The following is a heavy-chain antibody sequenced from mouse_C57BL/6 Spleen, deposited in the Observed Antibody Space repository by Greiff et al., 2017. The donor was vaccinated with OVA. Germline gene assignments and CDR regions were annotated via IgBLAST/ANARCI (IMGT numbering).Heavy chain of an antibody. Sequence: EVQVVESGTVLARPGASVKMSCKTSGYTFTSYWMHWVKQRPGQGLEWIGAIYPGNSDTSYNQKFKGKAKLTAVTSASTAYMELSSLTNEDSAVYYCTGTTVVNWYFDVWGTGTTVTVSS. CDR1: GYTFTSYW. J-gene: IGHJ1*03. V-gene: IGHV1-5*01. D-gene: IGHD1-1*01. CDR3: TGTTVVNWYFDV. CDR2: IYPGNSDT.